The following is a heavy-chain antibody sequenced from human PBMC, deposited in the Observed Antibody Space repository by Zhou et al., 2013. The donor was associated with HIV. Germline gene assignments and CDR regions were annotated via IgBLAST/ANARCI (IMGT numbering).Heavy chain of an antibody. V-gene: IGHV1-2*02. CDR1: GYSFADHY. D-gene: IGHD7-27*01. CDR2: VKPDTGVT. Sequence: QVQLVQSGAEVKKPGASVKVSCKTSGYSFADHYMHWIRQAPGQGLEWMGWVKPDTGVTHYAQKFQGRVTVTRSTSLNSVYLQLTSLTSDDTAIYFCARDQNWGPDYWGQGTPVTVSS. J-gene: IGHJ4*02. CDR3: ARDQNWGPDY.